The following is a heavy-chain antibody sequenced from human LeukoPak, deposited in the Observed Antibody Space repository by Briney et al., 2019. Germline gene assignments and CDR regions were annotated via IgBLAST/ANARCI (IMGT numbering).Heavy chain of an antibody. CDR3: ARDLIGTRGIAAAGIGWFDP. J-gene: IGHJ5*02. CDR2: IYYSGST. Sequence: SETLSLTCTVSGVSISSGGYYWSWIRQHPGKGLEWIVYIYYSGSTYYNPSLKSRVTISVDTSKNQFSLKLSSVTAADTAVYYCARDLIGTRGIAAAGIGWFDPWGQGTLVTVSS. CDR1: GVSISSGGYY. D-gene: IGHD6-13*01. V-gene: IGHV4-31*03.